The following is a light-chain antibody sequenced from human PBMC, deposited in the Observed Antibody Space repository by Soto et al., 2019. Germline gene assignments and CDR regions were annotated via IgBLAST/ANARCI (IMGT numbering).Light chain of an antibody. J-gene: IGKJ4*01. CDR3: QQYSSSTLT. CDR2: GAS. V-gene: IGKV3-20*01. Sequence: EIVLTQSPGTLSLSPGERATLSCRASQSVSSSYLAWYQQKPGQAPRLLIYGASSRATGIPDRFSGSGSGTDFNLTIRRLEHEDFAVYYCQQYSSSTLTFGGGTKVDI. CDR1: QSVSSSY.